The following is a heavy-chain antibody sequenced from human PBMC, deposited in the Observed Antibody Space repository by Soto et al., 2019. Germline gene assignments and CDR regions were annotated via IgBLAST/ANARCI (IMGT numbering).Heavy chain of an antibody. CDR1: GFTFSDYY. CDR2: ISSSSSYT. CDR3: ARGPHSRYGDYEDHY. V-gene: IGHV3-11*05. D-gene: IGHD4-17*01. J-gene: IGHJ4*02. Sequence: QVQLVESGGGLVKPGGSLRLSCAASGFTFSDYYMSWIRQAPGKGLEWVSYISSSSSYTNYADSVKGRFTISRDNAXXPLDLQMSSLRAEDTAVYYCARGPHSRYGDYEDHYWGQGTLVTVSS.